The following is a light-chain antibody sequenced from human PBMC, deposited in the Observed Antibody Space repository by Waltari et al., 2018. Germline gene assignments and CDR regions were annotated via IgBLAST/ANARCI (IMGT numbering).Light chain of an antibody. Sequence: SALTQPASVSGSPGQSITLPCPGTPDDGGGFVAVSLYQQYPGEHPTLIMFDVIWRPSGVSERFSGAKSGNTATLTISGLRPEDEAIYHCCSYVRGNGITFGGGTKLTVL. J-gene: IGLJ2*01. CDR1: PDDGGGFVA. V-gene: IGLV2-23*02. CDR3: CSYVRGNGIT. CDR2: DVI.